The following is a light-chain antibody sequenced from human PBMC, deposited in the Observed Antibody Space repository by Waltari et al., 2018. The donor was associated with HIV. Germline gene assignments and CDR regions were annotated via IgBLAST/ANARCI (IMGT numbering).Light chain of an antibody. Sequence: QSVLTQPPSVSGAPGQRVTISCTGSSSNIGADYHVNWYQQLPGTAPKLLIYVYKKRPSGVPDLFSGSNSGTSASLAITGRQAEDEADYYCHSYDSSLDGWVFGGGTKLTVL. CDR3: HSYDSSLDGWV. V-gene: IGLV1-40*01. CDR1: SSNIGADYH. CDR2: VYK. J-gene: IGLJ3*02.